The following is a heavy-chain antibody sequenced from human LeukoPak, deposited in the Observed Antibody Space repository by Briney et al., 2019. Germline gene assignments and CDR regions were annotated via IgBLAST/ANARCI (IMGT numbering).Heavy chain of an antibody. V-gene: IGHV1-18*01. D-gene: IGHD2-21*01. CDR3: ARDHGHKSVDY. CDR2: ISAYNGNT. J-gene: IGHJ4*02. CDR1: GYTFTSYG. Sequence: ASVKVPCKASGYTFTSYGISWLRQAPGQGLEWMGWISAYNGNTNYAQKFQGRVTMTTDTSTSTLYMEVRSLRSDDTAVYYCARDHGHKSVDYWGQGTLVTVSS.